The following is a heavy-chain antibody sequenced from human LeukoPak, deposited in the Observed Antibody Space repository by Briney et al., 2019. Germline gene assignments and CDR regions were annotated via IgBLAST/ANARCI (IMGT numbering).Heavy chain of an antibody. D-gene: IGHD6-6*01. J-gene: IGHJ4*02. V-gene: IGHV4-31*03. Sequence: SETLSLTCTVSGGSISSGGYYWSWIRQHPGKGLEWIGYIYYSGSTYYNPSLKSRVTISVDTSKNQFSLKLSSVTAADTAVYYCAGEQLSTSGYFDYWGQGTLVTVSS. CDR3: AGEQLSTSGYFDY. CDR1: GGSISSGGYY. CDR2: IYYSGST.